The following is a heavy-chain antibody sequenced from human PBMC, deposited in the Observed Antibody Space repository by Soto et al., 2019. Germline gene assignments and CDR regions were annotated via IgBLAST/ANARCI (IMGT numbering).Heavy chain of an antibody. CDR2: IYPGDSDT. J-gene: IGHJ3*02. CDR1: GYSFTSYW. Sequence: LKISCKGSGYSFTSYWIGWVRQMPGKGLEWMGIIYPGDSDTRYSPSFQGQVTISADKSISTAYLQWSSLKASDTAMYYCARQGNYYGSGSYYNVGAFDIWGQGTVVTVSS. V-gene: IGHV5-51*01. D-gene: IGHD3-10*01. CDR3: ARQGNYYGSGSYYNVGAFDI.